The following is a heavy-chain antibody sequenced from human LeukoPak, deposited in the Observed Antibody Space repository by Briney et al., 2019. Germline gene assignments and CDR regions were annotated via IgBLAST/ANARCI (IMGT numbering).Heavy chain of an antibody. CDR3: TTDARDIVVVVAATAFDY. D-gene: IGHD2-15*01. CDR1: GFTFSNAW. CDR2: IKSKTDGGTT. Sequence: PGGSLRLSCAASGFTFSNAWMSWVRQAPGKGLEWVGRIKSKTDGGTTDYAAPVKGRFTISRDDSKNTLYLQMNSLKTEDTAVYYCTTDARDIVVVVAATAFDYWGQGTLVTVSS. J-gene: IGHJ4*02. V-gene: IGHV3-15*01.